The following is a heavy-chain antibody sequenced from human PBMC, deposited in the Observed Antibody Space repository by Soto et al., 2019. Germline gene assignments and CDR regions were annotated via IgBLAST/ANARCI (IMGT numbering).Heavy chain of an antibody. CDR1: GGSISSYY. CDR2: IYYSGGT. CDR3: ARDRSGWYITNYYYYGMDV. Sequence: SETLSLTCTASGGSISSYYWCWIRQPPGEGLEWIGYIYYSGGTNYNPSLKSRVTISVDTSKNQFSLKLSSVTAADTAVYYYARDRSGWYITNYYYYGMDVWGQGTTVTVSS. D-gene: IGHD6-19*01. J-gene: IGHJ6*02. V-gene: IGHV4-59*01.